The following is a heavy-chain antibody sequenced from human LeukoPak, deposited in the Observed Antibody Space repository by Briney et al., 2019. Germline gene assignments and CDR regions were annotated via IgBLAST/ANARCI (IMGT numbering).Heavy chain of an antibody. Sequence: SQTLSLSCAISGDSVSTSRVAWNWVRQSPSRGLEWLGRTYYTSKWNTDYAVSVKSRIVVNPDTSKNQFSLQLNSVTSEDKAVYYCARGRASAFDVWGQGTMVTVSS. CDR3: ARGRASAFDV. V-gene: IGHV6-1*01. J-gene: IGHJ3*01. CDR2: TYYTSKWNT. CDR1: GDSVSTSRVA. D-gene: IGHD6-25*01.